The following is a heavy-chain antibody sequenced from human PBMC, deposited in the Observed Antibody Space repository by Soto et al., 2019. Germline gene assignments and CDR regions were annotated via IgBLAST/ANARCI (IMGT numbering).Heavy chain of an antibody. CDR2: IIPIFGTA. D-gene: IGHD3-16*01. CDR3: XTELGDNPSGHLDS. V-gene: IGHV1-69*05. CDR1: GGTFSSET. J-gene: IGHJ4*02. Sequence: SVKVSCKASGGTFSSETISWVRQAPGQGLEWMGGIIPIFGTANYAQKFQGRVTITTDESTSTVYMELSSLRSDDXXXYXXXTELGDNPSGHLDSWGQXXXXTVS.